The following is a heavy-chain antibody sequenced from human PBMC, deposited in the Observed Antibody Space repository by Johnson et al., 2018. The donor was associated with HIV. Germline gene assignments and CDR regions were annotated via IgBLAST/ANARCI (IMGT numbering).Heavy chain of an antibody. CDR3: AREEITDSLTRGDAFDI. J-gene: IGHJ3*02. D-gene: IGHD3-9*01. CDR2: ISSSGRTI. V-gene: IGHV3-11*04. CDR1: GFIFSDYY. Sequence: QVQLVESGGDLVKPGGSLRLSCAASGFIFSDYYMTWIRQAPGKGLESISYISSSGRTIYYADSVKGRFTMSRDNAKKSLYLQMNSRRAEDTAVYDCAREEITDSLTRGDAFDIWGQGTMVTVSS.